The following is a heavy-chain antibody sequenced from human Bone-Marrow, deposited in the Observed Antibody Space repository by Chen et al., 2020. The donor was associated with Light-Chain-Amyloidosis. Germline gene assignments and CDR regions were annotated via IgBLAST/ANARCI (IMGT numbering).Heavy chain of an antibody. Sequence: VESWGGLVQPGRSLRLSCIGSGFTFGDYAMSWVRQAPGKGLEWVANIKQDGSEKYYVDSVKGRFTISRDNAKNSLYLQMNNLRAEDTAVYYCARRVTYSSSSIYFDYWGQGTLVTVSS. CDR3: ARRVTYSSSSIYFDY. V-gene: IGHV3-7*01. D-gene: IGHD6-6*01. CDR1: GFTFGDYA. CDR2: IKQDGSEK. J-gene: IGHJ4*02.